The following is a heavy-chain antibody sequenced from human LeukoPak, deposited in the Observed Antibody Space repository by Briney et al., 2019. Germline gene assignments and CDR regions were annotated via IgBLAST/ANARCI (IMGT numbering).Heavy chain of an antibody. Sequence: PGGSLRLSCAASGFTFSSYAMSWVCQAPGKGLEWVSAISGSGGSTYYADSVKGRFTISRDNSKNTLYLQMNSLRAEDTAVYYCAKVLSSSWYTSGYWGQGTLVTVSS. CDR1: GFTFSSYA. CDR3: AKVLSSSWYTSGY. J-gene: IGHJ4*02. CDR2: ISGSGGST. D-gene: IGHD6-13*01. V-gene: IGHV3-23*01.